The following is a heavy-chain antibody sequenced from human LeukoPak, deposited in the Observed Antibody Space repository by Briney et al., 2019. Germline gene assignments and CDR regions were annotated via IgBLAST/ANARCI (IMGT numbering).Heavy chain of an antibody. CDR3: ARVRPIIATTGNSYYFAMDV. CDR1: GGSISNYY. V-gene: IGHV4-4*07. J-gene: IGHJ6*02. CDR2: IYTSGST. Sequence: SETLSLTCTASGGSISNYYWTWVRQPAGKGLEWIGRIYTSGSTNYNPSLKSRVTMSVDMSKNQFSLKVNSMAAADTAVYYCARVRPIIATTGNSYYFAMDVWGQGATVTVSS. D-gene: IGHD1-1*01.